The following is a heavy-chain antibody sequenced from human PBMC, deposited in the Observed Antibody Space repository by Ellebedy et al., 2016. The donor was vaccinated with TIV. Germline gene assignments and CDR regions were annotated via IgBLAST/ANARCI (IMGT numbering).Heavy chain of an antibody. V-gene: IGHV1-24*01. CDR2: IDPEDGET. D-gene: IGHD3-3*01. CDR1: GNTLTELP. CDR3: AADWSGRRFKADAFDA. Sequence: ASVKVSXXVSGNTLTELPMHWVRQAPGKGLEWMGTIDPEDGETIYAQKFQGRVTMTEDTSTDTAYMELSSLRSEDTAVYYCAADWSGRRFKADAFDAWGQGTMVTVSS. J-gene: IGHJ3*01.